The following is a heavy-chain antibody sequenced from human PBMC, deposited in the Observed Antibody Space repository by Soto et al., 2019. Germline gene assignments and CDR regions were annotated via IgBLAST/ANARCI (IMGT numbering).Heavy chain of an antibody. CDR1: GFTFSSYA. J-gene: IGHJ4*02. D-gene: IGHD3-22*01. CDR3: AKDDYYDSSGYYMYYFDY. V-gene: IGHV3-23*01. Sequence: EVQLLESGGGLVQPGGSLRLSCAASGFTFSSYAMSWVRQAPGKGLEWVSAISGSGGSTYYADSVKGRFTISRDNSKNTLYLQMNSLRAEDTAVYYCAKDDYYDSSGYYMYYFDYWGQGTLVTVSS. CDR2: ISGSGGST.